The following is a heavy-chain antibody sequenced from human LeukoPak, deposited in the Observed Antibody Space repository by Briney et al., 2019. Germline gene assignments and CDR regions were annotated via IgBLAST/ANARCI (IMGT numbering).Heavy chain of an antibody. J-gene: IGHJ6*03. V-gene: IGHV3-23*01. Sequence: GGSLRLSCAAPGFTFSSYAMSWVRQAPGKGLEWVSAISGSGGSTYYADSVKGRFTISRDNSKNTLYLQMNSLRAEDTAVYHCAKDREAYCGGDCYYYYYMDVWGKGTTVTVSS. CDR1: GFTFSSYA. CDR2: ISGSGGST. D-gene: IGHD2-21*02. CDR3: AKDREAYCGGDCYYYYYMDV.